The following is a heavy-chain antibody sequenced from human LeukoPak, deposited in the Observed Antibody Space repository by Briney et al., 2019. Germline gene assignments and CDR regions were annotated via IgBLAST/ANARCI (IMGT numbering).Heavy chain of an antibody. Sequence: TGGSLRLSCAASGFTFSTYSMNWVRQAPGKWLEWVSYISGSGSYIYYADSVKGRFTISRDNGKNSLYLQMNSPRAEDTAVYYCAMATDSYQFDYWGQGTLVTVSS. CDR2: ISGSGSYI. CDR1: GFTFSTYS. V-gene: IGHV3-21*01. CDR3: AMATDSYQFDY. J-gene: IGHJ4*02. D-gene: IGHD5-24*01.